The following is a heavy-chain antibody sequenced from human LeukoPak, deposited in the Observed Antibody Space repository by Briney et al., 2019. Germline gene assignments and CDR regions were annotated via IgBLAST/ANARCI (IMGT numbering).Heavy chain of an antibody. CDR1: GYTFTSYA. Sequence: ASVTVSCKASGYTFTSYAMNWVRQAPGQGLEWMGWINTNTGNPTYAQGFTGRFVFSLDTSVSTAYPQISSLKAEDTAVYYCARDYPDYGDYSIYYWGQGTLVTVSS. CDR2: INTNTGNP. D-gene: IGHD4-17*01. V-gene: IGHV7-4-1*02. J-gene: IGHJ4*02. CDR3: ARDYPDYGDYSIYY.